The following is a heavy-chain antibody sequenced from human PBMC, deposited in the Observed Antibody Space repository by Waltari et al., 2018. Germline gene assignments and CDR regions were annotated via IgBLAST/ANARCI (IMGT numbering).Heavy chain of an antibody. CDR2: IYHSGST. D-gene: IGHD3-10*01. J-gene: IGHJ1*01. Sequence: QVQLQESGPGLVKPSETLSLTCAVSGYSISRGYYWGWIRQPPGKGLEWIGSIYHSGSTYYNPSLKSRVTISVDTSKNQFSLKLSSVTAADTAVYYCARQWYYGSGSYYTAEYFQHWGQGTLVTVSS. CDR3: ARQWYYGSGSYYTAEYFQH. CDR1: GYSISRGYY. V-gene: IGHV4-38-2*01.